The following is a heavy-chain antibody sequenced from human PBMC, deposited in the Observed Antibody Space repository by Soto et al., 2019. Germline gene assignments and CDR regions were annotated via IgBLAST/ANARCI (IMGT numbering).Heavy chain of an antibody. CDR1: GGSISSSSYY. Sequence: QLQLQESGPGLVKPSETLSLTCTVSGGSISSSSYYWGWIRQPPGKGLEWIGSIYYSGSTYYNPSLKSRVTISVDTSKNQFSLKLSSVTAADTAVYYCARTQDIVVVPGYWGQGTLVTVSS. V-gene: IGHV4-39*01. CDR2: IYYSGST. D-gene: IGHD2-2*01. CDR3: ARTQDIVVVPGY. J-gene: IGHJ4*02.